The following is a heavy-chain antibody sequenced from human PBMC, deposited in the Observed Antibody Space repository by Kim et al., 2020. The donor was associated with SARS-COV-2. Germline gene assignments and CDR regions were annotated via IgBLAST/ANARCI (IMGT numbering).Heavy chain of an antibody. CDR3: ARDCSSTSCRVYYYYGMDV. CDR2: IYYSGST. CDR1: GGSISSSSYY. J-gene: IGHJ6*02. D-gene: IGHD2-2*01. V-gene: IGHV4-39*07. Sequence: SETLSLTCTVSGGSISSSSYYWGWIRQPPGKGLEWIGSIYYSGSTYYNPSLKSRVTISVDTSKNQFSLKLSSVTAADTAVYYCARDCSSTSCRVYYYYGMDVWGQGTTVTVSS.